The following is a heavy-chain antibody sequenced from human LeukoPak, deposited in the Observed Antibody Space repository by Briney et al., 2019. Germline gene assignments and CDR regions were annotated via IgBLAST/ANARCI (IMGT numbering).Heavy chain of an antibody. CDR3: VSNYYFDY. J-gene: IGHJ4*02. V-gene: IGHV3-21*01. CDR2: ISSSSNYI. CDR1: GFTFSSYN. Sequence: GGSLRLSCAASGFTFSSYNMNGVRQAPGKGLEWVSLISSSSNYIYYADSLKGRFTISRDNAKNSLYLQMNSLRAEDTAVYYCVSNYYFDYWGQGTLVTVSS. D-gene: IGHD1-1*01.